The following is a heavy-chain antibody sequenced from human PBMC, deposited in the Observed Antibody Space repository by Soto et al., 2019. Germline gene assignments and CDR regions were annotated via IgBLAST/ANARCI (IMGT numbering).Heavy chain of an antibody. CDR3: ARRGSGSDYDY. CDR1: GFTFSSYA. CDR2: ISGSGGST. V-gene: IGHV3-23*01. J-gene: IGHJ4*02. Sequence: EVQVLESGGGLVQPGGSLRLSCAASGFTFSSYAMRWVRQAPGKGLEWVSAISGSGGSTYYADSVKGRFTISRDNSKNTLYLQMNSLRAEDTAVYYCARRGSGSDYDYWGQGTLVSVSS. D-gene: IGHD1-26*01.